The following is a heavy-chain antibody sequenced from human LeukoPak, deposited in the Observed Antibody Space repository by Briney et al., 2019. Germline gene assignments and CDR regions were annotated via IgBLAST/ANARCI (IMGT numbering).Heavy chain of an antibody. CDR2: MNPNSGNT. Sequence: ASVKVSCKASGYTFTSYDINWVRQATGQGLEGMGWMNPNSGNTGYAQKFQGRVTITRNTSISTAYMELSSLRSEDTAVYYCARAWGDWNYEKAFDIWGQGTMVTVSS. D-gene: IGHD1-7*01. J-gene: IGHJ3*02. CDR3: ARAWGDWNYEKAFDI. V-gene: IGHV1-8*03. CDR1: GYTFTSYD.